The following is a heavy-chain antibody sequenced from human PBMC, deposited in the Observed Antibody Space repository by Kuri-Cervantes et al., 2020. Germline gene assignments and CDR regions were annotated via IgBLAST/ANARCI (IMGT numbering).Heavy chain of an antibody. Sequence: SETLSLTCAVYGGSFSGYYWSWIRQPPGKGLEWIGEINHSGSTNYNPSLKSRVTISVDTSKNQFSLKLSSVTAADTAVYYCARRWGNYYYYMDIWGKGTTVTVSS. CDR1: GGSFSGYY. D-gene: IGHD2-8*02. J-gene: IGHJ6*03. CDR2: INHSGST. V-gene: IGHV4-34*01. CDR3: ARRWGNYYYYMDI.